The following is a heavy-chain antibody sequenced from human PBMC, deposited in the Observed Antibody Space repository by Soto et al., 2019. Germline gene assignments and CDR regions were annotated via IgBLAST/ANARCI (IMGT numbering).Heavy chain of an antibody. CDR2: IWYDGSNK. CDR3: ARDSARITMVRGWFDP. V-gene: IGHV3-33*01. CDR1: GFTFSSYG. Sequence: QVPLVESGGGVVQPGRSLRLSCAASGFTFSSYGMHWVRQAPGKGLEWVAVIWYDGSNKYYADSVKGRFTISRDNSKNTLYLQMNSLRAEDTAVYYCARDSARITMVRGWFDPWGQGTLVTVSS. D-gene: IGHD3-10*01. J-gene: IGHJ5*02.